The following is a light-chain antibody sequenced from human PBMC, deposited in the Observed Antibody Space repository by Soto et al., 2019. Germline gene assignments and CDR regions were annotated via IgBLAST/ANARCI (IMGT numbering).Light chain of an antibody. CDR1: QSVRNSH. CDR3: QQCYNWPQWT. J-gene: IGKJ1*01. Sequence: EIVLKNSPGTLSLSQCEGATLSSRASQSVRNSHLAWYQQKPGQPPRLLISRAASRAPGIPDRFSGSGSGTGFTLSISKLEPEDFALYYCQQCYNWPQWTFGQGTKVDIK. V-gene: IGKV3D-20*02. CDR2: RAA.